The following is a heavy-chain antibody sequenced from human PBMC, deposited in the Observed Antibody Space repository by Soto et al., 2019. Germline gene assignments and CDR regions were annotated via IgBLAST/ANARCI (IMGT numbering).Heavy chain of an antibody. V-gene: IGHV1-69*05. CDR2: IVPVYGTA. J-gene: IGHJ4*02. CDR3: ARDQLSYYDSSGYYSNFDY. D-gene: IGHD3-22*01. CDR1: GDTYSSYE. Sequence: SVKVSCKASGDTYSSYEINWVRQAPGLGLERMGGIVPVYGTANYAPKFQGRVTLITDVSTSTTYMELRSLRSDDTAVYFCARDQLSYYDSSGYYSNFDYWGQGTLVTVSS.